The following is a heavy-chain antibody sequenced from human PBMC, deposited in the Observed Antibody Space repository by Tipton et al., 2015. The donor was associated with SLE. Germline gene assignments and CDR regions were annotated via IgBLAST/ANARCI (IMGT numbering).Heavy chain of an antibody. CDR2: ISAYNGNT. Sequence: SCAASGFTFTSYGISWVRQAPGQGLEWMGWISAYNGNTNYAQKLQGRVTMTTDTSTSTAYMELRSLRSDDTAVYYCARGGVGATPGYYFDYWGQGTLVTVSS. D-gene: IGHD1-26*01. V-gene: IGHV1-18*01. CDR1: GFTFTSYG. CDR3: ARGGVGATPGYYFDY. J-gene: IGHJ4*02.